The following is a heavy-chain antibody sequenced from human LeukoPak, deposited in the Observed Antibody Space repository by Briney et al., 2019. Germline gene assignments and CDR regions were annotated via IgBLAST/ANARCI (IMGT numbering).Heavy chain of an antibody. CDR1: GLTLSNYW. V-gene: IGHV3-7*01. Sequence: GGSLRLSCAASGLTLSNYWMSWVRQAPGKGLEWVADIQPDGSEKYYVDSVKGRFTISRDNARNSLYLQLNSLRAEDTAFYYCARGSGNYFLDYWGQGTLVTVSS. CDR2: IQPDGSEK. CDR3: ARGSGNYFLDY. J-gene: IGHJ4*02. D-gene: IGHD1-26*01.